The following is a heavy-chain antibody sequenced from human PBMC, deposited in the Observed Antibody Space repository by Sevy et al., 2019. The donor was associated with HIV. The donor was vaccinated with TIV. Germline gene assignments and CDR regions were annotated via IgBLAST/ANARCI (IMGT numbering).Heavy chain of an antibody. CDR1: GGSISSGAYS. V-gene: IGHV4-30-2*01. CDR2: IFHTGNT. Sequence: SETLSLTCTVAGGSISSGAYSWNWIRQPPGKGLEWIGYIFHTGNTYYNPSLKSRVTISVDRSKNHFSLKMTSVTAADTALYYCARDGGTVTPPGYFDYWGQGTLVTVSS. D-gene: IGHD4-17*01. CDR3: ARDGGTVTPPGYFDY. J-gene: IGHJ4*02.